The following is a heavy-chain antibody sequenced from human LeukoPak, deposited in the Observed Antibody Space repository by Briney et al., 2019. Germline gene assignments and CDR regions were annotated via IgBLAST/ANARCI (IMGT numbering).Heavy chain of an antibody. CDR1: GYTFANYD. D-gene: IGHD2-2*01. V-gene: IGHV1-8*01. J-gene: IGHJ4*02. CDR2: MNPNSGNT. CDR3: ARSGYCSGTSCYAEGLDY. Sequence: ASVKVSCKASGYTFANYDINWVRQASGQGLEWMGWMNPNSGNTGYAQKFQGRFTMTWDTSISTAYMELSSLRSDDTAVYYCARSGYCSGTSCYAEGLDYWGQGTLVTVSS.